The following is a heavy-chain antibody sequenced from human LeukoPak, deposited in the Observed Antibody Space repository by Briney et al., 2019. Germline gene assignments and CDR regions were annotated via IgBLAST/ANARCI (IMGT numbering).Heavy chain of an antibody. V-gene: IGHV3-53*04. CDR1: GFTVSSNY. Sequence: QPGGSLRLSCAASGFTVSSNYMSWVRQAPGKGLEWVSVIYSGGSTYYADSVKGRFTISRHNSKNTLYLQMNSLRDEDTAVYYCARVKGIGSAWYRPYFGYWGQGTLVTVSS. CDR2: IYSGGST. J-gene: IGHJ4*02. D-gene: IGHD6-19*01. CDR3: ARVKGIGSAWYRPYFGY.